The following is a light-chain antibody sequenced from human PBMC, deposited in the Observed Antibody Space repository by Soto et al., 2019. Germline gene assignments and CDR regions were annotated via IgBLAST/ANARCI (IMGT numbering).Light chain of an antibody. CDR3: QKYNSAPHT. J-gene: IGKJ1*01. Sequence: DIQMTQSPSSLSASVGDRVTITCRASQGISHYLAWYQQKPGKVPKLLIYAASTLQSVVQSRFSGSGSGTDFTLAISSLQPEYVSTYYCQKYNSAPHTFGQGTNVEIK. CDR1: QGISHY. V-gene: IGKV1-27*01. CDR2: AAS.